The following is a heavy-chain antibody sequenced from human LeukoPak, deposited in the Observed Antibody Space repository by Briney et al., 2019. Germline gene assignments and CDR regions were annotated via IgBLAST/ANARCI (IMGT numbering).Heavy chain of an antibody. CDR1: GYTFTAHY. D-gene: IGHD6-6*01. V-gene: IGHV1-2*06. J-gene: IGHJ4*02. CDR3: AREPYSSSSDRHGRTFDY. Sequence: ASVQVSCKASGYTFTAHYIHWVRQAPGQGLEWMGQTHSNSGGEKYAQKFQGRVTVLRDTSINTIYMELTSLTSDDTAVYYCAREPYSSSSDRHGRTFDYWGQGTLVTVSS. CDR2: THSNSGGE.